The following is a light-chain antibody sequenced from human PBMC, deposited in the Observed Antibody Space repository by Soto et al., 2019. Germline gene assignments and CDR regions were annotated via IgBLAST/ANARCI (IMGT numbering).Light chain of an antibody. J-gene: IGLJ2*01. V-gene: IGLV2-14*01. CDR2: EVS. CDR3: SSFTSTSILV. CDR1: SSDVGGYDY. Sequence: QSALTQPASVSGSPGQSITISCTGTSSDVGGYDYVSWYQQHPGKAPKLMIYEVSNRPSGVSNRFSASKSGNTASLSISGLQAEDEAAYYCSSFTSTSILVFGGGTKLTVL.